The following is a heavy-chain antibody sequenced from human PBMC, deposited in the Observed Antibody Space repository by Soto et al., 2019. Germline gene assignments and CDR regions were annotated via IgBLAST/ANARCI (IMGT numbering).Heavy chain of an antibody. V-gene: IGHV1-69*01. CDR3: SSSQGGSSSLVIYYYYYYGMDG. CDR1: GGTFSSYA. CDR2: IIPIFGTA. D-gene: IGHD2-15*01. J-gene: IGHJ6*02. Sequence: QVQLVQSGAEVKKPGASVKVSCKAPGGTFSSYALSWVRQAPGQGLEWMGGIIPIFGTAKYAQKFQGRGTITADESTSTGYMELSSLRSEDTAVYYWSSSQGGSSSLVIYYYYYYGMDGWGQGTTVTVSS.